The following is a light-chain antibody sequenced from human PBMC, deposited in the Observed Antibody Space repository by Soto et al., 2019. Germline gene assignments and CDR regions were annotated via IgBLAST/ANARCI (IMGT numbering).Light chain of an antibody. V-gene: IGLV1-47*01. CDR1: SSNIGSNY. CDR3: AAWDDSLSGVV. CDR2: RNS. Sequence: QSVLTQPPSASGTPGQRVTISCSGSSSNIGSNYVYWYQQLPGTVPQLLIYRNSERPSGVPGRFSGSKSGTSASLAISGLGSEDEADYYCAAWDDSLSGVVFGGGTKLTVL. J-gene: IGLJ2*01.